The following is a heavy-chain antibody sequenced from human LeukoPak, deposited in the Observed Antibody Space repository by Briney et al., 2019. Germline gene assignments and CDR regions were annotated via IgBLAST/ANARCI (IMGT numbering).Heavy chain of an antibody. CDR2: IYTSGST. CDR3: ARDNTVSYYYYMDV. D-gene: IGHD4-17*01. CDR1: GGSNSSGSYY. V-gene: IGHV4-61*02. Sequence: PSETLSLTCTVSGGSNSSGSYYWSWIRQPAGKGLEWIGRIYTSGSTNYNPSLKSRVTISVDTSKNQFSLKLSSVTAADTAVYYCARDNTVSYYYYMDVWGKGTTVTISS. J-gene: IGHJ6*03.